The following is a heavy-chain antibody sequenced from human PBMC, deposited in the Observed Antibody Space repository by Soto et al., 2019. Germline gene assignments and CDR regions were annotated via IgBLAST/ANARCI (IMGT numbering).Heavy chain of an antibody. CDR2: INHSGST. V-gene: IGHV4-34*01. J-gene: IGHJ4*02. Sequence: QVQLQQWGAGLLKPSETLSLTCAVYGGSFSGYYWSWIRQPPGKGLEWIGEINHSGSTNYNPSLKSRVTISVDTSTNQFSLKLSSVTAADTAVYYCARNTDIVVVVAAGCYFDYWGQGTLVTVSS. CDR1: GGSFSGYY. CDR3: ARNTDIVVVVAAGCYFDY. D-gene: IGHD2-15*01.